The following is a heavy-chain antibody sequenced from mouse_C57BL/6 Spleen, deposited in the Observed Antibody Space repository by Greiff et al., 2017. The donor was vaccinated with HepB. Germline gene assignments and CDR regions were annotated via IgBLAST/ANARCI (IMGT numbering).Heavy chain of an antibody. J-gene: IGHJ2*01. V-gene: IGHV1-50*01. CDR2: IDPSDSYT. CDR1: GYTFTSYW. D-gene: IGHD1-1*01. CDR3: ARGVESYFDY. Sequence: QVQLQQPGAELVKPGASVKLSCKASGYTFTSYWMQWVKQRPGQGLEWIGEIDPSDSYTNYNQKFKGKATLTVDTSSSTAYMQLSSLTSEDSAVYYCARGVESYFDYWGQGTTLTVSS.